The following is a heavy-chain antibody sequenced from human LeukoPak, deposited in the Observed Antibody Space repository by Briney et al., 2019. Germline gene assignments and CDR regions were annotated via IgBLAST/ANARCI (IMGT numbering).Heavy chain of an antibody. D-gene: IGHD3-22*01. CDR3: ARGVTMIGNWFEP. Sequence: GVSLTLSCAASGFTFSSYEMKWVRQAPGKGLEWVLYFSSSGSTIYYTGSVKDRLIISIDNAKHSLYLQINSLRATHTAVYYCARGVTMIGNWFEPWGQGNLGTVSS. CDR1: GFTFSSYE. CDR2: FSSSGSTI. J-gene: IGHJ5*02. V-gene: IGHV3-48*03.